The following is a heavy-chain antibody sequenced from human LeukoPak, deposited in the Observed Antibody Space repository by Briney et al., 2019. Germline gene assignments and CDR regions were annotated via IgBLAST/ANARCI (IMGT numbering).Heavy chain of an antibody. Sequence: GGSLKISCKGSGYSFTSYWIGWVRQMPGKGLEWMGIIYPGDSDTRYSPSFQGQVTISADKSISTAYLQWSSLKASDTAMYYCARSITLVRGAFKYYFDYWGQGTLVTVSS. D-gene: IGHD3-10*01. V-gene: IGHV5-51*01. J-gene: IGHJ4*02. CDR1: GYSFTSYW. CDR3: ARSITLVRGAFKYYFDY. CDR2: IYPGDSDT.